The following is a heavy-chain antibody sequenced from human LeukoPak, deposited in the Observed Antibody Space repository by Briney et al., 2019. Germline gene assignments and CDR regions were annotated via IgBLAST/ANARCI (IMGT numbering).Heavy chain of an antibody. V-gene: IGHV3-48*03. Sequence: GGSLRLSCAASGFTFSSYEMNWVRQAPGKGLEWVSYISSSGSTIYYADSVKGRFTISRDNAKNSLYLQMNSLRAEDTAVYYCARGSYDSSSYYSHHWGQGTLVTVSS. CDR1: GFTFSSYE. J-gene: IGHJ1*01. D-gene: IGHD3-22*01. CDR2: ISSSGSTI. CDR3: ARGSYDSSSYYSHH.